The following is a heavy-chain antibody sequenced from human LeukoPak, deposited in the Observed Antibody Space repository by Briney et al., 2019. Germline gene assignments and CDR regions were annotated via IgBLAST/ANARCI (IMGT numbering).Heavy chain of an antibody. CDR1: GYTLTELS. J-gene: IGHJ2*01. CDR3: ATYPLRHRYSDL. Sequence: ASVKVSCKVSGYTLTELSMHWVRQAPGKGLEWMGGFDPEDGETIYAQKFQGRVTMTEDTSTDTAYMEQSSLRSEDTAVYYCATYPLRHRYSDLWGRGTLVTVSS. V-gene: IGHV1-24*01. CDR2: FDPEDGET.